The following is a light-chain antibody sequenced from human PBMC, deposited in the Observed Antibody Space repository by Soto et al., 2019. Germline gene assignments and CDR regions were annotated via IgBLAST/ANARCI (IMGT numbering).Light chain of an antibody. CDR2: EVS. CDR3: RSYAGSNTRV. CDR1: SGDVGGYNY. V-gene: IGLV2-8*01. J-gene: IGLJ2*01. Sequence: QSALTKPPSASGSPGQSVTISCTETSGDVGGYNYVSWYQQHPGKAPKLMIYEVSKRPSGVPDRCSGSKSGNKSALTVSGLQAEDEADYYCRSYAGSNTRVFGGGTKLTLL.